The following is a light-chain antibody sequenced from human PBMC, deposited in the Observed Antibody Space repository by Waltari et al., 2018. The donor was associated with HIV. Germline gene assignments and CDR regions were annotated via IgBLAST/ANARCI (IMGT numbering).Light chain of an antibody. Sequence: QSALTQPPSASGSPGQSVTLSCTGTSSDVGGYNYVSWHQQHPGKAPKLMIYDVTKRPSGLPDRFSGPQSCNPASLTVSGLQPEDEADYYCSSHAGSKVVFGGGTRLTVL. CDR1: SSDVGGYNY. V-gene: IGLV2-8*01. J-gene: IGLJ2*01. CDR3: SSHAGSKVV. CDR2: DVT.